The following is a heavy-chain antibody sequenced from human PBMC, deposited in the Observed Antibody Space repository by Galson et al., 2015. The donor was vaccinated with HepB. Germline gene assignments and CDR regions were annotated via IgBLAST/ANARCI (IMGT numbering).Heavy chain of an antibody. CDR2: ISWDSGSI. V-gene: IGHV3-9*01. J-gene: IGHJ4*02. Sequence: SLRLSCAASGFTLDDYAMHWVRQAPGKGLEWVSGISWDSGSIGYADSVKGRFTISRDNAKNSLYLQMNSLRADDTALYYCAKGGTYCSGGSCYYFDYWGQGTLVNASS. CDR1: GFTLDDYA. CDR3: AKGGTYCSGGSCYYFDY. D-gene: IGHD2-15*01.